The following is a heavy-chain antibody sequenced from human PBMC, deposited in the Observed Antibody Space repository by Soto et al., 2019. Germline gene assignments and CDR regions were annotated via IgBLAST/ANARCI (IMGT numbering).Heavy chain of an antibody. CDR1: GGTFSSYA. V-gene: IGHV1-69*01. CDR3: ASGGRGLRYGDY. CDR2: IIPIFGKA. D-gene: IGHD3-16*01. J-gene: IGHJ4*02. Sequence: QVQLVQSGAEVKKPGSSVKVSCKASGGTFSSYAISWVRQAPGQGLEWMGGIIPIFGKANYAQKFQGRVTIPAEESASTAYRELSSLRSEDTAVYYCASGGRGLRYGDYWGQGTLVTVSS.